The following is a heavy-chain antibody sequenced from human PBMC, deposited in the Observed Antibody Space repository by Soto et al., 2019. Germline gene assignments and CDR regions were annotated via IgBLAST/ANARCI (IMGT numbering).Heavy chain of an antibody. J-gene: IGHJ4*02. Sequence: EVPLVESGGGLVKPGGSLRVSCAASGFSFSNSWMNWVRQAPGKGLEWVGRVRSNSDGGTADYAAPVKGRFLISREDSQTTLHMQMYTLKTEDTAVYYCATPGYNSGYYLGYWGRGTLVTVSS. CDR3: ATPGYNSGYYLGY. V-gene: IGHV3-15*07. CDR1: GFSFSNSW. CDR2: VRSNSDGGTA. D-gene: IGHD3-22*01.